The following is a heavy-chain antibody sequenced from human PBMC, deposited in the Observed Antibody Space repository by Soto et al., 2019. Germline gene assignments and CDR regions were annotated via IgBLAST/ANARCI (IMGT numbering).Heavy chain of an antibody. Sequence: SETLSLTCTVPGGSISSYYWSWFRQPPGKGLEWIGYIYYSGSTNYNPSLKSRVTISVDTSKNQFSLKLSSVTAADTAVYYCARGCVTRHYYYYGMDVWGQGTTVTVSS. D-gene: IGHD3-3*01. CDR3: ARGCVTRHYYYYGMDV. CDR2: IYYSGST. J-gene: IGHJ6*02. V-gene: IGHV4-59*01. CDR1: GGSISSYY.